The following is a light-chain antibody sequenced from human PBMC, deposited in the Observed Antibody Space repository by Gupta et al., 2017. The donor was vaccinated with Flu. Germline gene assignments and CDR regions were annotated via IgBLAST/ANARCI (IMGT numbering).Light chain of an antibody. CDR2: GAS. Sequence: GTLSLSPGERVTRSRWARQSVGSNYLAWYQQKPGQAPRLLIYGASSRANGVPDRFSGSGSGTDFTLTISRLEPEDFAVYFCQQDGSSMWTFGQGTKVEI. V-gene: IGKV3-20*01. CDR1: QSVGSNY. CDR3: QQDGSSMWT. J-gene: IGKJ1*01.